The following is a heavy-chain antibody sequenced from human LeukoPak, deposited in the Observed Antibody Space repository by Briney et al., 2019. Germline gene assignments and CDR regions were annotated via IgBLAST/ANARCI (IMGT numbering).Heavy chain of an antibody. D-gene: IGHD1-26*01. CDR2: FDPEDGET. Sequence: LRASVKVPCKVSGYTLTELSMHWVRQAPGKGLEWMGGFDPEDGETIYAQKFQGRVTMTEDTSTDTAYMELSSLRSEDTAVYYCATASWSGSYSFPGERTFDYWGQGTLVTVSS. CDR1: GYTLTELS. V-gene: IGHV1-24*01. CDR3: ATASWSGSYSFPGERTFDY. J-gene: IGHJ4*02.